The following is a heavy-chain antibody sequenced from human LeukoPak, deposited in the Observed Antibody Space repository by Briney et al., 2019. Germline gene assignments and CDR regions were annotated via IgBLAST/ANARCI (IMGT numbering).Heavy chain of an antibody. CDR1: GFTFSSYG. D-gene: IGHD3-10*01. J-gene: IGHJ6*03. V-gene: IGHV3-33*06. Sequence: GGSLRLSCAASGFTFSSYGMHWVRQAPGKGLELVAVIWYDGSNKYYADSVKGRFTISRDNSKNTLYLQMNSLRAEDTAVYYCAKGGSGSYVMYYYYMDVWGKGTTVTVSS. CDR3: AKGGSGSYVMYYYYMDV. CDR2: IWYDGSNK.